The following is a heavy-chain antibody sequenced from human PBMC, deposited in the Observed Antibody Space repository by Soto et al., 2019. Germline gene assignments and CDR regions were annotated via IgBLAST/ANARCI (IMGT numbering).Heavy chain of an antibody. V-gene: IGHV4-59*08. CDR2: IYYSGST. CDR1: GGSISSYY. Sequence: SETLSLTCTVSGGSISSYYWSWIRQPPGKGLEWIGYIYYSGSTNYNPSLKSRVTISVDTSKNQFSLKLSSVTAADTPVYYCARNYGFYFDYWGQVTLVTVSS. CDR3: ARNYGFYFDY. J-gene: IGHJ4*02. D-gene: IGHD3-10*01.